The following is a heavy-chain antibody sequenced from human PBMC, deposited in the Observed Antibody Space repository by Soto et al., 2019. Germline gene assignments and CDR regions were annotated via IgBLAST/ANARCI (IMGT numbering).Heavy chain of an antibody. Sequence: GASVKVSCKASGYTFTSYGISWVRQAPGQGLEWMGWISAYNGNTNYAQKLQGRVTMTTDTSTGTAYMELRSLRSDDTAVYYCARVVVVAAREGYDAFDIWGQGTMVTVSS. D-gene: IGHD2-15*01. J-gene: IGHJ3*02. V-gene: IGHV1-18*01. CDR2: ISAYNGNT. CDR1: GYTFTSYG. CDR3: ARVVVVAAREGYDAFDI.